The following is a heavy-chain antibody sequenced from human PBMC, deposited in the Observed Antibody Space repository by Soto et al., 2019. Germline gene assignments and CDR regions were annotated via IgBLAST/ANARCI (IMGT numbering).Heavy chain of an antibody. CDR2: IGTAGDT. Sequence: EVQLVESGGGLVQPGGSLRLSCAASGFSFSTHDMHWVRQATGKGLEWVSVIGTAGDTYYPGSVKGRFTISRENAKNSLYLQLNSLRAGDTAVYYCARGAGDYDTSGDWYFDLGGRGTLVTVSS. J-gene: IGHJ2*01. D-gene: IGHD3-22*01. CDR3: ARGAGDYDTSGDWYFDL. V-gene: IGHV3-13*04. CDR1: GFSFSTHD.